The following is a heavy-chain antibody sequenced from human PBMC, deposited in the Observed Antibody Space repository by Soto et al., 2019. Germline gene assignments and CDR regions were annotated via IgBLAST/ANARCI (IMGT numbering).Heavy chain of an antibody. CDR1: GGSFSSYH. D-gene: IGHD5-18*01. V-gene: IGHV4-34*01. Sequence: ETLSLTCAVYGGSFSSYHWSWIRQTPGKGLEWIGEINHLTTTNYNPSLNSRVIISLDTPKNQFSLKLSSVTAADTAVYYCARGYDTALAPIFWGQGIQVTVSS. CDR3: ARGYDTALAPIF. J-gene: IGHJ4*02. CDR2: INHLTTT.